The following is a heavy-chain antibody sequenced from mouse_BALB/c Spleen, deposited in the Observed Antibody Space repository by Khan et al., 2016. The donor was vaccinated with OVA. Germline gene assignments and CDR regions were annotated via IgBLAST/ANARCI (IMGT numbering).Heavy chain of an antibody. CDR3: ARTLYYSDSYAMDY. Sequence: EVQLQESGPGLVKPSQSLSLTCTVTGYSITSDYAWNWIRQFPGNKLEWMGYISSTGRTSYNPSLKSRISITRATSKIQFFLHLNSVTTEDTATYYRARTLYYSDSYAMDYWGQGTSVTVAS. CDR2: ISSTGRT. CDR1: GYSITSDYA. D-gene: IGHD2-13*01. J-gene: IGHJ4*01. V-gene: IGHV3-2*02.